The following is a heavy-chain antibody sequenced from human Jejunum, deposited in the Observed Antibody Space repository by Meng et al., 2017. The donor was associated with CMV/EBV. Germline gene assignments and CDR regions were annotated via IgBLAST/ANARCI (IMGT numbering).Heavy chain of an antibody. CDR3: ATGDCTSASCSGWGAFDF. J-gene: IGHJ3*01. D-gene: IGHD2-2*01. Sequence: YWMTWVRQAPGGGLEWVANIKQDGSERYYEGSVKGRFTISRDNAKNSIYLQMRSLRADDTALYYCATGDCTSASCSGWGAFDFWGRGTMVTVSS. CDR2: IKQDGSER. V-gene: IGHV3-7*01. CDR1: YW.